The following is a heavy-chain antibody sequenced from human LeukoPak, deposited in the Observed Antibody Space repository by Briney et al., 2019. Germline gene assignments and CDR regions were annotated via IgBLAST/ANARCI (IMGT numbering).Heavy chain of an antibody. D-gene: IGHD1-26*01. CDR3: ARPSIVGALTVYYFDC. V-gene: IGHV3-33*01. CDR1: GFTFSSYG. Sequence: PGGSLRLSCAASGFTFSSYGMHWVRQAPGKGLEWVEVIWYDGSNKYYADSVKGRFTISRDNSKNTLYLQMNSLRAEDTAVYYCARPSIVGALTVYYFDCWGQGTLVTVSS. CDR2: IWYDGSNK. J-gene: IGHJ4*02.